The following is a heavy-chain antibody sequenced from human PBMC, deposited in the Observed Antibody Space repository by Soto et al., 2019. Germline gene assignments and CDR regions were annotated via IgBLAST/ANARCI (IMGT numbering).Heavy chain of an antibody. D-gene: IGHD6-25*01. CDR3: ARAAWYYYGMDV. CDR1: GFIFNTYG. J-gene: IGHJ6*02. CDR2: IWPDGSNR. V-gene: IGHV3-33*01. Sequence: GGSLRLSCATSGFIFNTYGMHWVRQAPGKGLEWVAVIWPDGSNRYYADSVSGQFTISRDNSKNTLFLQMNSLSAEDTAVYYCARAAWYYYGMDVWGQGTTVTVSS.